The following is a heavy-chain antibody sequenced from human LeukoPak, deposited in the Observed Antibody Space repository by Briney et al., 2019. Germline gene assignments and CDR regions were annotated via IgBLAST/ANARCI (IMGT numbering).Heavy chain of an antibody. J-gene: IGHJ4*02. Sequence: PGGSLTLSCAASGFTFSSYSMNWVRQARGKGLEWVSSISSSSSYIYYADSVKRRFTISRDNAKNSLYLQMNSLRAEDTAVYYCARFRDTITYGASDYWGEGTLVSVSS. CDR1: GFTFSSYS. CDR3: ARFRDTITYGASDY. D-gene: IGHD3-16*01. CDR2: ISSSSSYI. V-gene: IGHV3-21*01.